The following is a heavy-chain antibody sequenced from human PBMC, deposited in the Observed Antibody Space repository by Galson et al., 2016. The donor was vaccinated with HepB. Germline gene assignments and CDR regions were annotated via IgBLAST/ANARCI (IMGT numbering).Heavy chain of an antibody. D-gene: IGHD1-1*01. CDR3: VGTGARLGGY. CDR1: GDSINSVSHY. J-gene: IGHJ4*02. V-gene: IGHV4-31*03. CDR2: IYYSGST. Sequence: TLSLTCSVSGDSINSVSHYWSWIRQRPGKGLEWIGYIYYSGSTSYNPSLRGRISISLDTSKNHFPLAVHSVTDADTAVYYCVGTGARLGGYWGQGTLVTVSS.